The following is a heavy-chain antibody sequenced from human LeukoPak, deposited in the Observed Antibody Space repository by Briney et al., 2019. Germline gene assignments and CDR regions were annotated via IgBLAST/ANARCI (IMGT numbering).Heavy chain of an antibody. D-gene: IGHD6-13*01. CDR1: GGTFTSYA. V-gene: IGHV1-69*06. CDR3: ATPRGYSSSWYYY. J-gene: IGHJ4*02. Sequence: ASVKVSCKASGGTFTSYAISWVRQAPGQGLEWMGGIIPIFGTANYAQKFQGRVTITADKSTSTAYMELSSLRSEDTAVYYCATPRGYSSSWYYYWGQGTLVTVSS. CDR2: IIPIFGTA.